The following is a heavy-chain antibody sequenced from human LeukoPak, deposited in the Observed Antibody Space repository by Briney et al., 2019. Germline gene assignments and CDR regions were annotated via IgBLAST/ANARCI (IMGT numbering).Heavy chain of an antibody. D-gene: IGHD6-13*01. J-gene: IGHJ6*03. V-gene: IGHV4-38-2*02. CDR1: GYSISSGYY. CDR3: ARASASVGIAAAVSYYYYYMDV. Sequence: TSSETLSLTCTVSGYSISSGYYWGWIRQPPGKGLEWIGSIYHSGSTYYNPSLKSRVTISVDTSKNQFSLKLSSVTAADTAVYYCARASASVGIAAAVSYYYYYMDVWGKGTTVTVSS. CDR2: IYHSGST.